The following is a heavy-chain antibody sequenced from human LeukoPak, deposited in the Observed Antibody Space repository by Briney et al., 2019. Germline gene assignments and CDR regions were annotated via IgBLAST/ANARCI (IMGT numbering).Heavy chain of an antibody. CDR1: GFTFSSYS. D-gene: IGHD5-24*01. CDR3: ARVTGGYNLVDY. J-gene: IGHJ4*02. V-gene: IGHV3-21*01. Sequence: PGGSLRLSCAASGFTFSSYSMNWVRQAPGKGLEWVSSISSSSSYIYYADSVKGRFTISRDNAKNSLHLQMNSLRAEDTAVYYCARVTGGYNLVDYWGQGTLVTVSS. CDR2: ISSSSSYI.